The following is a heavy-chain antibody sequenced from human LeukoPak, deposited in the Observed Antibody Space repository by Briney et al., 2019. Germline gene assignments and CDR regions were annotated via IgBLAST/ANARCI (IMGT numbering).Heavy chain of an antibody. Sequence: PGGSLRLSCAASGFTFSSYGMTWVRQAPGKGLEWVSYISSSGSTIYYADSVKGRFTISRDNAKNSLYLQMNSLRAEDTAVYYCARDRRGYSYGFDYWGQGTLVTVSS. V-gene: IGHV3-48*04. D-gene: IGHD5-18*01. CDR3: ARDRRGYSYGFDY. CDR1: GFTFSSYG. CDR2: ISSSGSTI. J-gene: IGHJ4*02.